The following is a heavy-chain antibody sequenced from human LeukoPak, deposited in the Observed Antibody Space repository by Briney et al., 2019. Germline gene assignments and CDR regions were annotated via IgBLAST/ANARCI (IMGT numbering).Heavy chain of an antibody. CDR1: GYTLTSYY. Sequence: ASVKVSCKASGYTLTSYYLHWVRQAPGQGLEWLGWINLNGGGTLSAQKFQGRVTMTRDASISTAYMELSGLRSDDTAVYYCATRCTNGVCYKAYYMDVWSKGTTVTVSS. CDR2: INLNGGGT. D-gene: IGHD2-8*01. V-gene: IGHV1-2*02. CDR3: ATRCTNGVCYKAYYMDV. J-gene: IGHJ6*03.